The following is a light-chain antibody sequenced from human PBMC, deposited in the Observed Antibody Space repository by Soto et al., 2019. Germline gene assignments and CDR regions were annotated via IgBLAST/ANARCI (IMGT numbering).Light chain of an antibody. V-gene: IGKV1-5*03. Sequence: DIQMPQYPSTLSASVGDRVTITCRASQSISSWLAWYQQKPGKAPKLLIYKASSLESGVPSRFSGSGSGTEFTLTISSLQPDDFAPYYCQQYNSYSKPFAQGSKGAIK. CDR1: QSISSW. J-gene: IGKJ1*01. CDR2: KAS. CDR3: QQYNSYSKP.